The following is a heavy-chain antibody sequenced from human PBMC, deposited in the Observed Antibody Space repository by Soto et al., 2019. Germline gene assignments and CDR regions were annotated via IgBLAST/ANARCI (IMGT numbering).Heavy chain of an antibody. CDR1: GLSLSSYE. D-gene: IGHD2-2*01. J-gene: IGHJ6*02. CDR2: ISSSGSTI. V-gene: IGHV3-48*03. CDR3: ASGVVVPAAIAYYYYGMDV. Sequence: GTLRLSCAAAGLSLSSYEMNWVRQAPGRGLEWVSYISSSGSTIYYADSVKGRFTISRDNAKNSLYLQMNRLRAEDTAVYYCASGVVVPAAIAYYYYGMDVWGQGTTVTVSS.